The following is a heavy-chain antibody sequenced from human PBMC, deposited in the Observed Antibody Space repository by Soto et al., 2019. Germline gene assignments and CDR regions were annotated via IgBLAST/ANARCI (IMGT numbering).Heavy chain of an antibody. CDR3: ASDLDIVAMRKFYGMDV. D-gene: IGHD5-12*01. J-gene: IGHJ6*02. CDR2: INAGNGNT. V-gene: IGHV1-3*01. Sequence: ASVKVSCKASGYTFTSYAMHWVRQAPGQRLEWMGWINAGNGNTKYSQKFQGRVTITRDTSASTAYMELSSLRSEDTAVYYCASDLDIVAMRKFYGMDVWGQGTTVTVSS. CDR1: GYTFTSYA.